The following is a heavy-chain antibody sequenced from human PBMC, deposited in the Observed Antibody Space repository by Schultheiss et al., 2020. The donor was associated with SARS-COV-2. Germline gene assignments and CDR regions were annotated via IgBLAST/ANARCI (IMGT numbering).Heavy chain of an antibody. Sequence: SETLSLTCTVSGGSISSYYWSWIRQPPGKGLEWIGYIYYSGSTNYNPSLKSRVTISVDTSKNQFSLKLSSVTAADTAVYYCAKDSFRSIYSYGGTAIGGWGQGTLVTVSS. CDR1: GGSISSYY. CDR3: AKDSFRSIYSYGGTAIGG. CDR2: IYYSGST. J-gene: IGHJ4*02. V-gene: IGHV4-59*12. D-gene: IGHD5-18*01.